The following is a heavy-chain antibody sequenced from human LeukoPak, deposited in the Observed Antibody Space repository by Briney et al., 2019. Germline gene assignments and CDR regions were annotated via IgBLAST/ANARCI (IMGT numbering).Heavy chain of an antibody. CDR2: IKKDGSTK. CDR3: TRDTDGSLDY. D-gene: IGHD1-26*01. J-gene: IGHJ4*02. Sequence: GGSLRLSCAASGFTFTNSWVAWVRQAPGKGLEWVANIKKDGSTKHYADSLKGRFTISRDNPKNSLYLQMNNLRADDTAVYYCTRDTDGSLDYWGQGILVTVAS. CDR1: GFTFTNSW. V-gene: IGHV3-7*01.